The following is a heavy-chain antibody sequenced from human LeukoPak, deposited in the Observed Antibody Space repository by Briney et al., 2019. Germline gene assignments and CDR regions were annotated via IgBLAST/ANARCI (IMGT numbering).Heavy chain of an antibody. CDR3: AREIFSSGSYPDY. CDR1: GFTFSTYA. V-gene: IGHV3-33*01. D-gene: IGHD3-10*01. J-gene: IGHJ4*02. Sequence: GRSLRLSCAASGFTFSTYAIYWVRQAPGKGLEWVSHIWHDASPTYYTQSVKGRFTISRDKAKNTAYLQMNSLTAEDTAAYYYAREIFSSGSYPDYWGQGSLVIVSS. CDR2: IWHDASPT.